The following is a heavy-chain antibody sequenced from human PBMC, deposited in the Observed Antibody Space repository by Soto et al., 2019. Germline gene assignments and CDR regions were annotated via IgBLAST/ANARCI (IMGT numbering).Heavy chain of an antibody. D-gene: IGHD5-12*01. CDR3: ARDHLWLRRLDY. J-gene: IGHJ4*02. V-gene: IGHV3-33*01. CDR2: IWYDGSNK. Sequence: PVGSLRLSCAASGFTFSSYGMHWVRQAPGKGLEWVAVIWYDGSNKYYADSVKGRFTISRDNSKNTLYLQMNSLRAEDTAVYYCARDHLWLRRLDYWGQGTLVTVSS. CDR1: GFTFSSYG.